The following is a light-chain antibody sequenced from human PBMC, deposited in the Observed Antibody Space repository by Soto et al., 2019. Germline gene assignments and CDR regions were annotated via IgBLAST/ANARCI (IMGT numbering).Light chain of an antibody. Sequence: EIVLTQSPATLSLSPGERATLSCRASQGVSSYLAWYQQKPGQAPRLLIYDASNRATGIPDRFSGSGSGTDFTLTISSLDPEDCAVYYCQQRNNWPLTFGGGTKVDIK. CDR3: QQRNNWPLT. J-gene: IGKJ4*01. V-gene: IGKV3D-11*01. CDR2: DAS. CDR1: QGVSSY.